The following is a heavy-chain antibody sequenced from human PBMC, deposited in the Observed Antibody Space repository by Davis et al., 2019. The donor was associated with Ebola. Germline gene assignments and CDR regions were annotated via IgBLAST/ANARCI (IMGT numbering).Heavy chain of an antibody. D-gene: IGHD6-13*01. V-gene: IGHV5-51*01. CDR1: GYSFTDYW. J-gene: IGHJ4*02. Sequence: QVSCKASGYSFTDYWIGWVRQMPGKGLEWMGIIYPGDSDTRYSPSFHGQVTISADKSISTAYLQWSSLKASDTAMYYCARQPIYSSSWMFDYWGQGTLVTVSS. CDR3: ARQPIYSSSWMFDY. CDR2: IYPGDSDT.